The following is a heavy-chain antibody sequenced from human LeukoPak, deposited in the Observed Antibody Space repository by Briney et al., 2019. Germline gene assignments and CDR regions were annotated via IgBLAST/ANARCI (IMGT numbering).Heavy chain of an antibody. CDR2: IYYSGST. CDR1: GGSISSSSYY. CDR3: AGLSGFGVVPPNDAFDI. J-gene: IGHJ3*02. V-gene: IGHV4-39*01. D-gene: IGHD2-15*01. Sequence: SETLFLTCTVSGGSISSSSYYWGWIRQPPGKGLEWIGSIYYSGSTYYNPSLKSRVTISVDTSKNQFSLKLSSVTAADTAVYYCAGLSGFGVVPPNDAFDIWGQGTMVTVSS.